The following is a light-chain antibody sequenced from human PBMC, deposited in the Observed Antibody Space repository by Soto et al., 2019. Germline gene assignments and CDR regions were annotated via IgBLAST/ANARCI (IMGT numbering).Light chain of an antibody. CDR3: QQYNNWPFT. V-gene: IGKV3-15*01. CDR2: GAS. Sequence: EIMMTQSPVTLSVSPGERATLSCRASQSVNSNLAWYQQKPGQAPRLLIYGASTRATGIPASFIGNGSGTEFTLTASSLPAEDFVVYYCQQYNNWPFTFGPGTKVDIK. J-gene: IGKJ3*01. CDR1: QSVNSN.